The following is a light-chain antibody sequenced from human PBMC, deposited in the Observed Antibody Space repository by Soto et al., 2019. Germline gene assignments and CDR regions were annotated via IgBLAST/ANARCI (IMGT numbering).Light chain of an antibody. Sequence: IQLTQSPSSLSASVGDRVTITCRASQDIAIYLAWYQQKPGEAPKLLIYAASTLYGGVPSRFSGSGSGTDFALTITSLQAEDFATYYCQQSFTTPYSFAQGTNLEI. CDR2: AAS. J-gene: IGKJ2*03. CDR1: QDIAIY. V-gene: IGKV1-9*01. CDR3: QQSFTTPYS.